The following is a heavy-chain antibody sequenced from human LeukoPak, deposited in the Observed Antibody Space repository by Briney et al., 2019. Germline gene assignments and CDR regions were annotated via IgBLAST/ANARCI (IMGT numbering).Heavy chain of an antibody. Sequence: GGSLRLSCAASGFTFSSYSMNWVRQAPGKGLEWVSSISSSSSYIYYADSVKGRFTISRDNAKNSLYLQMNSLRAEDTAAYYCATAYGDGRDYWGQGTLVTVSS. CDR3: ATAYGDGRDY. CDR2: ISSSSSYI. V-gene: IGHV3-21*01. CDR1: GFTFSSYS. J-gene: IGHJ4*02. D-gene: IGHD4/OR15-4a*01.